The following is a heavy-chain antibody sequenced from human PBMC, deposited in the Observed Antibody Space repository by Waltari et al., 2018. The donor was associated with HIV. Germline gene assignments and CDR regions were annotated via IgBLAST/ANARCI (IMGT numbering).Heavy chain of an antibody. J-gene: IGHJ4*02. D-gene: IGHD2-2*01. CDR1: GYRFTRYA. Sequence: QLQLVQAGAEVTKHAASVTVPCKPSGYRFTRYAPHRVRQAGGQGVEWTGWKNPDSGNGGYVQKFEGRVTMTRNTSISTAYMELSSLRSDDTAVYYCARALGRGYCGSTSCFIDYWGQGTLVTVSS. CDR3: ARALGRGYCGSTSCFIDY. V-gene: IGHV1-8*01. CDR2: KNPDSGNG.